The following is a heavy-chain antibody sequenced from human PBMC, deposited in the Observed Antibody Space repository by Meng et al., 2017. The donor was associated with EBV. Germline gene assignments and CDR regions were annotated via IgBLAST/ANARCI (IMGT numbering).Heavy chain of an antibody. CDR2: IYWDDAK. D-gene: IGHD3-10*01. CDR3: AHSKYYSDSGGYWDYFDD. J-gene: IGHJ4*02. CDR1: GISLTTSGVG. Sequence: HTPLKQSRPTLVNPSLTPLLTRTFSGISLTTSGVGVGWIRQPPGKALEWLAVIYWDDAKRYSPSLKNRLTITKDTSKNQVVLTMTNMDPVDTATYFCAHSKYYSDSGGYWDYFDDWGQGTLVTVSS. V-gene: IGHV2-5*02.